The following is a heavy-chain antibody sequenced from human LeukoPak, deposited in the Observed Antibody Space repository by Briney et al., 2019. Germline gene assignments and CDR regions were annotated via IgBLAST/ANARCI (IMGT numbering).Heavy chain of an antibody. D-gene: IGHD1-26*01. J-gene: IGHJ4*02. CDR1: GYTFTIYG. CDR2: ISGYDGKT. V-gene: IGHV1-18*01. Sequence: ASVKVSCKASGYTFTIYGINWVRQAPGQGLEWMGCISGYDGKTNYAQKLRDRVTMLRDTATSTVYMELRSLTTDDTAVYYCARDQPRRGPGNHDYWGQGTLVTVSS. CDR3: ARDQPRRGPGNHDY.